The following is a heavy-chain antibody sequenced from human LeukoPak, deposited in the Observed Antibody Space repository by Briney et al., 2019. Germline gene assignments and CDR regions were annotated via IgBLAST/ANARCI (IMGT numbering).Heavy chain of an antibody. Sequence: SVKVSCKASGGTFSSYAISWVRQAPGQGLEWMGGIIPIFGTANYAQKFQGRVTITADESTSTAYMELSSLRSEDTAVYYCARETYDYDSSGPLAPYYMDVWGKGTTVTVSS. CDR3: ARETYDYDSSGPLAPYYMDV. CDR2: IIPIFGTA. V-gene: IGHV1-69*13. D-gene: IGHD3-22*01. CDR1: GGTFSSYA. J-gene: IGHJ6*03.